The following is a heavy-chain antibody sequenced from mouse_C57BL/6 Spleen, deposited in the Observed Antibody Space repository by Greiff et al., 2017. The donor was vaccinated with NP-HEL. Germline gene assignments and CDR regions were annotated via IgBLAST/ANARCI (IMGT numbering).Heavy chain of an antibody. Sequence: QVQLKQSGAELVRPGASVTLSCKASGYTFTDYEMHWVKQTPVHGLEWIGAIDPETGGTAYNQKFKGKAILTADKSSSTAYMELRSLTSEDSAVYYCTRYRGGYGYDGPAAWFAYWGQGTLVTVSA. CDR2: IDPETGGT. D-gene: IGHD2-2*01. CDR1: GYTFTDYE. CDR3: TRYRGGYGYDGPAAWFAY. V-gene: IGHV1-15*01. J-gene: IGHJ3*01.